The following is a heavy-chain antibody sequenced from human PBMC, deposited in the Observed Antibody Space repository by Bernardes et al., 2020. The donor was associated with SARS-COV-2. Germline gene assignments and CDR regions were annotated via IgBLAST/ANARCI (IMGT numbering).Heavy chain of an antibody. CDR3: ARDRAVNWFDP. CDR1: RFTFSSYW. V-gene: IGHV3-7*01. Sequence: SLRLSWAASRFTFSSYWMSWVRQAPGKGLEWVANIKQDGTEKYYVDSVKGRFTISRDNAKNSLYLQMNSLRAEDTAVYFCARDRAVNWFDPWGQGTLVTVSS. CDR2: IKQDGTEK. J-gene: IGHJ5*02. D-gene: IGHD3-10*01.